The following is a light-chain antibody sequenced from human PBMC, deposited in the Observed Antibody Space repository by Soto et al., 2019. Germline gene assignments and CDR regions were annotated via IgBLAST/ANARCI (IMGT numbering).Light chain of an antibody. CDR2: GNS. Sequence: QSVLTQPPSVSGAPGQRVTISCTGSSSNIGTPYDVHWYQQLPGTATKLLIYGNSNRPSGVPDRFSGSKSGTSASLAITGLQAEDEADYYCQSYDSSLSGYVIFGGGTKVTVL. J-gene: IGLJ2*01. CDR3: QSYDSSLSGYVI. V-gene: IGLV1-40*01. CDR1: SSNIGTPYD.